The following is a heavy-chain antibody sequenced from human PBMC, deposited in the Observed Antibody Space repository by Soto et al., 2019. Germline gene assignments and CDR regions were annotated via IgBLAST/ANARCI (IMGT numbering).Heavy chain of an antibody. Sequence: PGGSLRLSCAASGFTFSSYAMTWVRQAPGKGLEWVSTITGSGADTYYAESVEGRFTISRDKSKNTMYLQMNSLRAEDTAVYYCAKEFGSSWYYFDCWGQGTQVTVSS. V-gene: IGHV3-23*01. J-gene: IGHJ4*02. CDR3: AKEFGSSWYYFDC. D-gene: IGHD6-13*01. CDR2: ITGSGADT. CDR1: GFTFSSYA.